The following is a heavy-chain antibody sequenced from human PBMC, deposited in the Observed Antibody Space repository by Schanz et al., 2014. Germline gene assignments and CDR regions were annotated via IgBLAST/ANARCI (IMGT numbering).Heavy chain of an antibody. CDR3: ARDHQWLARYYMDV. CDR1: GITFSGYS. D-gene: IGHD6-19*01. V-gene: IGHV3-48*01. J-gene: IGHJ6*03. Sequence: EVQLVESGGGLVQPGESLRLSCAASGITFSGYSMNWVRQAPGKGLEWVSYISGSSSTKYYADSVKGRFTISRDNAKNSLYLQMNSLRAEDTAVYYCARDHQWLARYYMDVWGKGTTVTVSS. CDR2: ISGSSSTK.